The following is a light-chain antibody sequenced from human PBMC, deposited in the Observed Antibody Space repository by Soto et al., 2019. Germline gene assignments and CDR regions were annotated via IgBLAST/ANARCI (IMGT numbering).Light chain of an antibody. CDR2: KAS. Sequence: DIQMTPSHSTLSGSVGDRVIITCRASQTISSWLAWYQQKPGKAPKLLIYKASTLKSGVPSRFSGSGSGTEFTLTISSLQPDEFATYYCQHYNSYSEAFGQGTKVDIK. CDR1: QTISSW. V-gene: IGKV1-5*03. CDR3: QHYNSYSEA. J-gene: IGKJ1*01.